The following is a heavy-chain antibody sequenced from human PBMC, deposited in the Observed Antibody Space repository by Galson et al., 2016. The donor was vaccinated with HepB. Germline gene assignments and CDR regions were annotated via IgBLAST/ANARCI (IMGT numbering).Heavy chain of an antibody. V-gene: IGHV3-9*01. CDR3: ARGVRRYDIPGGGYFLHS. J-gene: IGHJ4*02. CDR2: IGWNVVSI. D-gene: IGHD1-26*01. CDR1: GFIFSDSA. Sequence: SLRLSCAASGFIFSDSAMHWVRQVPGKGLEWVSGIGWNVVSIDYADSVKGRFTISRDNAKSSLYLQMNGLRPDDTGMYFCARGVRRYDIPGGGYFLHSWGQGTLVTVSS.